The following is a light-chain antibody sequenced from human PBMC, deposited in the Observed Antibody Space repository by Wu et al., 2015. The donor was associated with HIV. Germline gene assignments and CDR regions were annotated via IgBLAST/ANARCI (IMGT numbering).Light chain of an antibody. Sequence: DIHMTQSPSSLSASVGDRVTITCRASQNINTYLNWYQQKPGKAPKLLIYAASTLQGGVPSRFTGSGSGTDFTLTISSLQPEDFATYYCQQSYSIPRLSFGGGTKVDLK. CDR1: QNINTY. J-gene: IGKJ4*01. CDR2: AAS. V-gene: IGKV1-39*01. CDR3: QQSYSIPRLS.